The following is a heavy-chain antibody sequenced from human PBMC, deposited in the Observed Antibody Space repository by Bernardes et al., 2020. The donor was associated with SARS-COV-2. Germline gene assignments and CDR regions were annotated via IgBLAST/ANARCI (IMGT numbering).Heavy chain of an antibody. J-gene: IGHJ4*02. D-gene: IGHD3-3*01. V-gene: IGHV3-33*01. CDR2: IWYDGSNK. CDR1: GFIFSSYA. CDR3: ARDSDPYYDFWSGYDFDY. Sequence: GGSLRLSCAASGFIFSSYAMYWVRQAPGKGLEWVSVIWYDGSNKNYADSVKGRFTISRDNSKNTLYLEMNSLRAEDTAVYYCARDSDPYYDFWSGYDFDYWGQGTLVTVSS.